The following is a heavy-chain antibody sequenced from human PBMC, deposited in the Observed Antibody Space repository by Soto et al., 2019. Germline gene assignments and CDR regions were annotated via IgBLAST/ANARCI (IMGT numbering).Heavy chain of an antibody. CDR1: GGTFSSYT. V-gene: IGHV1-69*02. CDR2: IIPILGIA. Sequence: QVQLVQSGAEVKKPGSSVKVSCKASGGTFSSYTISWVRQAPGQGLEWMGRIIPILGIANYAQKFQGRVTITADKSTSTAYMELSSLRSEDTAVYYCARGPGGRYYGSGSYYGAWPTSGWGQGTLVTVSS. CDR3: ARGPGGRYYGSGSYYGAWPTSG. D-gene: IGHD3-10*01. J-gene: IGHJ4*02.